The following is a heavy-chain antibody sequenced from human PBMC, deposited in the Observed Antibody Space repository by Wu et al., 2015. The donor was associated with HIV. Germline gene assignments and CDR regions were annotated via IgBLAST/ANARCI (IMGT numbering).Heavy chain of an antibody. Sequence: QVQLVQPGAEVKKPGSSVKVSCKASGGTFSSYAISWVRQAPGQGLEWMGRIIPIFGTANYAQKFQGRVTMTRNTSISTAYMELSSLRSEDTAVYYCARGPSPYCSGGSCYHYWGQGTLVTVSS. CDR1: GGTFSSYA. CDR3: ARGPSPYCSGGSCYHY. J-gene: IGHJ4*02. D-gene: IGHD2-15*01. V-gene: IGHV1-69*05. CDR2: IIPIFGTA.